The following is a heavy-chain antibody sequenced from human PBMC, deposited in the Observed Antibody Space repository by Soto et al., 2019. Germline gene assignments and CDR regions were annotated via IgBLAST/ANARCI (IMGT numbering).Heavy chain of an antibody. V-gene: IGHV3-23*01. CDR2: ISGSGGST. J-gene: IGHJ4*02. D-gene: IGHD1-26*01. Sequence: GGPLRLSCAASGFTFSSYAMSWVRQAPGKGLEWVSAISGSGGSTYYADSVKGRFTISRDNSKNTLYLQMNSLRAEDTAVYYCAKGGSYYQRLGYWGQGTLVTVSS. CDR1: GFTFSSYA. CDR3: AKGGSYYQRLGY.